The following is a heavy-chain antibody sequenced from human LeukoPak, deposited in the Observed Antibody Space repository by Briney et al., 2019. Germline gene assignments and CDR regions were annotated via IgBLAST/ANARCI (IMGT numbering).Heavy chain of an antibody. J-gene: IGHJ4*02. D-gene: IGHD3-9*01. CDR1: GFTVSSNY. CDR3: ARDQNDILTGYYFDY. CDR2: IYSGGST. V-gene: IGHV3-53*01. Sequence: PGGSLRLSCAASGFTVSSNYMSWVRQAPGKGLEWVSVIYSGGSTYYADSVKGRFTISRDNSKNTLYLQMNSLRAEDTAVYYCARDQNDILTGYYFDYWGQGTLVTVSS.